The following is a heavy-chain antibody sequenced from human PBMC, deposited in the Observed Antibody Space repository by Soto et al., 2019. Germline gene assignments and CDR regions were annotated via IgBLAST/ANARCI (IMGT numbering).Heavy chain of an antibody. Sequence: PSEALSLTCTVAGGCISSYYWSWIRQPPGKGLEWIGYIYYSGSTNYNPSLKSRVTISVDTSKNQFSLKLSSLTAADTAVYYCARALWGASPPNYWGQGTLVTASS. V-gene: IGHV4-59*01. CDR3: ARALWGASPPNY. D-gene: IGHD3-16*01. CDR2: IYYSGST. J-gene: IGHJ4*02. CDR1: GGCISSYY.